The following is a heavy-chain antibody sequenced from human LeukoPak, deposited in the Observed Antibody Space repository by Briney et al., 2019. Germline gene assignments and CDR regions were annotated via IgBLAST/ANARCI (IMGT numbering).Heavy chain of an antibody. V-gene: IGHV3-30-3*01. J-gene: IGHJ6*03. CDR3: AKVGGDSNYYYYYMDV. D-gene: IGHD4-11*01. Sequence: GGSLRLSCAASGFTFSSYAMHWVRQAPGKGLEWVAVISYDGSNKYYADSVKGRFTISRDNSKNTLYLQMNSLRAEDTAVYHCAKVGGDSNYYYYYMDVWGKGTTVTVSS. CDR1: GFTFSSYA. CDR2: ISYDGSNK.